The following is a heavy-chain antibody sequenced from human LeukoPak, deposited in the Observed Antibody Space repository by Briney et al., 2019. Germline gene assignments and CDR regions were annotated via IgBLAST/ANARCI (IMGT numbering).Heavy chain of an antibody. CDR2: INPNSGGT. V-gene: IGHV1-2*02. J-gene: IGHJ4*02. D-gene: IGHD6-19*01. CDR1: GYTFIVYY. Sequence: ASVKVSCKASGYTFIVYYMYWVRQAPGQGLEWMGWINPNSGGTNYAQKFQGRVTMTRDTSISTAYMELSRLSSDDTAVYYCAIWGYSSSFDYWGQGTLVTVSS. CDR3: AIWGYSSSFDY.